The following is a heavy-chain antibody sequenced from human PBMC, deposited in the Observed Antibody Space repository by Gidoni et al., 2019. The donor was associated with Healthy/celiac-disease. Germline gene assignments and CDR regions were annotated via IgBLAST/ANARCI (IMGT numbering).Heavy chain of an antibody. CDR1: GGTFSSYA. J-gene: IGHJ1*01. V-gene: IGHV1-69*04. CDR3: ARGLWDGYSVPGVAEYFQH. D-gene: IGHD3-22*01. Sequence: KKPGSSVKVSCKASGGTFSSYAISWVRQAPGQGLEWMGRIIPILGIANYAQKFQGRVTITADKSTSTAYMELSSLRSEDTAVYYCARGLWDGYSVPGVAEYFQHWGQGTLVTVSS. CDR2: IIPILGIA.